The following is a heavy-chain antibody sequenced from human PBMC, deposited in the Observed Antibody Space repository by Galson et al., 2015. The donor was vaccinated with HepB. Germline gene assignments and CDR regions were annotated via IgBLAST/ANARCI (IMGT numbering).Heavy chain of an antibody. J-gene: IGHJ6*03. D-gene: IGHD3-16*01. Sequence: SLRLSCAASGFTFSGSAMHWVRQASGKGLEWVGRIRTKENSYATAYGASVNGRFTISRDDSKNTAYLQMNSLKTEDTALYYCTRPWGRRGFDGSVNYYMAVWGKGTTVTVSS. CDR2: IRTKENSYAT. CDR1: GFTFSGSA. CDR3: TRPWGRRGFDGSVNYYMAV. V-gene: IGHV3-73*01.